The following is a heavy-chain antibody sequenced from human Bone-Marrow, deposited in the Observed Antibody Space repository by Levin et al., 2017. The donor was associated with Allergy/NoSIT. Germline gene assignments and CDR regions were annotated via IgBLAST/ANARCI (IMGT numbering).Heavy chain of an antibody. Sequence: GGSLRLSCAASGFTVSSNYMSWVRQAPGKGPEWVSVIYSGGSTYYADSVKGRCTISRDNSKNTLYLQMKSMRADDTAVYYCATGWFGELLSHWGHGTLVTVSS. CDR1: GFTVSSNY. V-gene: IGHV3-53*01. J-gene: IGHJ4*01. D-gene: IGHD3-10*01. CDR2: IYSGGST. CDR3: ATGWFGELLSH.